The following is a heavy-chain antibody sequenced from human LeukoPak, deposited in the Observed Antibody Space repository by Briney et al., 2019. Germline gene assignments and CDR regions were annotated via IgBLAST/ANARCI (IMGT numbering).Heavy chain of an antibody. J-gene: IGHJ6*02. CDR2: IHRGGHT. Sequence: SETLSLTCAVSGGSISSKQWWSWVRQAPGKGLEWLAEIHRGGHTNYNPSLRRRVTILIDQSKNQLSLIVNSVTAADTAVYYCARDHYSSSSWPYGMDVWGQGTTVTVSS. D-gene: IGHD6-6*01. V-gene: IGHV4/OR15-8*02. CDR3: ARDHYSSSSWPYGMDV. CDR1: GGSISSKQW.